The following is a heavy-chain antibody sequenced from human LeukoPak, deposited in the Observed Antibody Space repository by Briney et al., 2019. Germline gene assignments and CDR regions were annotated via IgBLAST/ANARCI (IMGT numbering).Heavy chain of an antibody. V-gene: IGHV3-53*01. CDR3: ARGIAAAGTALYN. J-gene: IGHJ4*02. D-gene: IGHD6-13*01. CDR2: IYADFDNT. CDR1: GFTVSGDY. Sequence: GGSLRLSCAVSGFTVSGDYMSWLRQAPGRGLEWVSVIYADFDNTDYADSVKGRFTISRDNSKNTLYLQINSLRAEDTAVYYCARGIAAAGTALYNWGQGTLLTVSS.